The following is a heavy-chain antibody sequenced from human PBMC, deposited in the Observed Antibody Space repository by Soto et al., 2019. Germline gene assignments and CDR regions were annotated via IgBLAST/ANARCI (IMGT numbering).Heavy chain of an antibody. J-gene: IGHJ4*02. CDR1: GFTFSSYS. D-gene: IGHD5-18*01. Sequence: GGSLRLSCAASGFTFSSYSMNWVRQAPGKGLEWVSSISSSSSYIYYADSVKGRFTISRDNAKNSLYLQMNSLRAEDTVVYYCASAEYSYGYGVFDYWGQGTLVTVSS. CDR3: ASAEYSYGYGVFDY. V-gene: IGHV3-21*01. CDR2: ISSSSSYI.